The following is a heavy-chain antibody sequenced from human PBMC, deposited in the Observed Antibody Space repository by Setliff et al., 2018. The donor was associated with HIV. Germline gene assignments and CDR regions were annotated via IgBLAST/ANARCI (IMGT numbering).Heavy chain of an antibody. J-gene: IGHJ5*02. CDR1: GGSISSGGYY. CDR2: IFGSGTT. D-gene: IGHD3-16*01. V-gene: IGHV4-61*02. CDR3: ARDRSKYGTGSSAYNWFDP. Sequence: PSETLSLTCTVSGGSISSGGYYWSWMRQPAGKGLEWIGRIFGSGTTHYNPSLKSRVTMSIDTSKNQFSLKLNSVTAADTAVYFCARDRSKYGTGSSAYNWFDPWGLGTLVTVSS.